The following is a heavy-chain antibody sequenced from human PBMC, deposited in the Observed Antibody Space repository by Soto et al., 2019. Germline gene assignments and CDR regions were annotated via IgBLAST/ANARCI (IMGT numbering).Heavy chain of an antibody. CDR1: GFTLSSNG. Sequence: PGGSLRLSCAASGFTLSSNGMHWLRQAPGKGLEWVALMSYDGSYKYYADSVKGRFTISRDNSKNTLYLQMNSPRAEDTAVYYCAKDREGYYVATVWGQGTTVTVSS. CDR3: AKDREGYYVATV. J-gene: IGHJ6*02. D-gene: IGHD3-10*02. V-gene: IGHV3-30*18. CDR2: MSYDGSYK.